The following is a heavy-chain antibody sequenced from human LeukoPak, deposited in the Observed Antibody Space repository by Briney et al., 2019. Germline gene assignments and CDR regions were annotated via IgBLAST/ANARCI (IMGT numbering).Heavy chain of an antibody. Sequence: ASVKVSCKASGYTFTSYAMNWVRQAPGQGLEWMGWINTNTGNPTYAQGFTGRFVFPLDTSVSTAYPQISSLKAEDTAVYYCARDSSSSWYYYYYYMDVWGKGTTVTVSS. V-gene: IGHV7-4-1*02. CDR3: ARDSSSSWYYYYYYMDV. J-gene: IGHJ6*03. D-gene: IGHD6-13*01. CDR2: INTNTGNP. CDR1: GYTFTSYA.